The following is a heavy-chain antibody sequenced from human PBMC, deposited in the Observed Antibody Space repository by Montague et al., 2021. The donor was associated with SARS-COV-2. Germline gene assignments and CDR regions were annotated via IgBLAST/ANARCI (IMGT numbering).Heavy chain of an antibody. D-gene: IGHD3-10*01. J-gene: IGHJ6*02. CDR1: GGSFSGYY. CDR3: ARVRYYGSGTSLGMDV. Sequence: SETLSLTCAVYGGSFSGYYWSWIRQPPGKGLEWMGEINHSGSTNYNPSLKSRVTISVDTSKNQFSLKLSSRTAADTAVYYCARVRYYGSGTSLGMDVWGQGTTVTVSS. CDR2: INHSGST. V-gene: IGHV4-34*01.